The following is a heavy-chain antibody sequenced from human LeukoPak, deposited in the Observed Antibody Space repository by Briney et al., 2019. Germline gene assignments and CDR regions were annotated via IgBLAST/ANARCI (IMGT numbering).Heavy chain of an antibody. CDR1: GYTFTGYY. Sequence: ASVKVSCKASGYTFTGYYMHWVRQAPGQGLGWRGWTTPTSGGTNYAQKFQGRVTMTRDTSISTAYMELSRLRSDDTAVYYCARGRESYCGGDCFPYYFDYWGQGTLVTVSS. CDR3: ARGRESYCGGDCFPYYFDY. D-gene: IGHD2-21*02. V-gene: IGHV1-2*02. J-gene: IGHJ4*02. CDR2: TTPTSGGT.